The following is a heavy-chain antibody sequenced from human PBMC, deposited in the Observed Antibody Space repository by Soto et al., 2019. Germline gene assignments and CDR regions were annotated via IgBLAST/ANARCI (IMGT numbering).Heavy chain of an antibody. V-gene: IGHV5-51*01. Sequence: GESLKISCKGSGGSCISYWIGWVRQMPGKGLEWMGIIYPGDSDTRYSPSFQGQVTISADKSISTAYLQWSSLKASDTAMYYCASSTTGTTDAFDIWGQGTMVTVSS. D-gene: IGHD1-1*01. CDR3: ASSTTGTTDAFDI. CDR1: GGSCISYW. CDR2: IYPGDSDT. J-gene: IGHJ3*02.